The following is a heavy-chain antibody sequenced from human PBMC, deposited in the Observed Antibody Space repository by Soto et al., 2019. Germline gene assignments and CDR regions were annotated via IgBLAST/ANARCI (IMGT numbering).Heavy chain of an antibody. D-gene: IGHD1-26*01. J-gene: IGHJ4*02. Sequence: QVQLLESGGGVVQPGGSLTLSCAAARFTFSDYGMHWVRQAPGKGLEWLATITPHGIRTHYADSVMGRFTISRDNFKNVVYLHLSGLSVEDTAIYYCAKEWVGGSNSDQLDYWGQGTAVTVSS. CDR3: AKEWVGGSNSDQLDY. CDR2: ITPHGIRT. V-gene: IGHV3-30*18. CDR1: RFTFSDYG.